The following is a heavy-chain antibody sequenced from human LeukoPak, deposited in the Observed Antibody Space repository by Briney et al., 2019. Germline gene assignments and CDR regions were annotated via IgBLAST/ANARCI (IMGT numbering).Heavy chain of an antibody. CDR2: IYTSGST. D-gene: IGHD3-22*01. Sequence: PSETLSLTCTVSGGSISSYYWSWIRQPAGKGLEWIGRIYTSGSTNYNPSLKSRVTMSVDTSKNQFSLKLSSVTAADTAVYYCARSTWYYDSSGYYYFDYWGQGTLVTVSS. CDR3: ARSTWYYDSSGYYYFDY. CDR1: GGSISSYY. V-gene: IGHV4-4*07. J-gene: IGHJ4*02.